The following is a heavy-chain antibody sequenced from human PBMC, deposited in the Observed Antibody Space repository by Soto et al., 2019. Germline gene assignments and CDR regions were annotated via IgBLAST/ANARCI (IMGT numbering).Heavy chain of an antibody. D-gene: IGHD3-16*01. J-gene: IGHJ4*02. CDR2: IGASDSYI. CDR3: GNHLPRSDALKKGLDY. CDR1: GYTFSTYW. V-gene: IGHV5-10-1*01. Sequence: EVQLVQSGAEVKEPGESLRISCRGSGYTFSTYWIAWVRQVPGKGLEWMGRIGASDSYITYSPSFQAHVTSSTDKYMNTAYLRGSSLNASDPDIYYCGNHLPRSDALKKGLDYWGQGTPVTVSS.